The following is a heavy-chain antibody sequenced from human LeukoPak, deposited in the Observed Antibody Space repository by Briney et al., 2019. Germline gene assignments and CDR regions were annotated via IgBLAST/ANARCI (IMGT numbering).Heavy chain of an antibody. CDR3: ARLGRVDY. CDR2: INHSGST. D-gene: IGHD6-13*01. V-gene: IGHV4-34*01. CDR1: GGSFSGYY. J-gene: IGHJ4*02. Sequence: TSETLSLTCAVYGGSFSGYYWSWIRQPPGKGLEWIGEINHSGSTNYNPSLKSRVTISVDTSKNQFSLKLSSVTAADTAVYYCARLGRVDYWGQGTLVTVSS.